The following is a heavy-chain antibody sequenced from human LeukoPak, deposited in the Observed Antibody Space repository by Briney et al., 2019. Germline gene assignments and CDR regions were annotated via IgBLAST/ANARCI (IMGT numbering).Heavy chain of an antibody. CDR3: TSVYRKGAFDY. D-gene: IGHD2-2*01. V-gene: IGHV3-49*03. J-gene: IGHJ4*02. Sequence: GGSLRLSCTASGFTFGYYAMSWFRQAPGKGLEWVGFIRSKAYGGTTEYAASVKGRFTISRDDSKSIAYLQMNSLKTEDTAVYYCTSVYRKGAFDYWGQGTLVTVSS. CDR2: IRSKAYGGTT. CDR1: GFTFGYYA.